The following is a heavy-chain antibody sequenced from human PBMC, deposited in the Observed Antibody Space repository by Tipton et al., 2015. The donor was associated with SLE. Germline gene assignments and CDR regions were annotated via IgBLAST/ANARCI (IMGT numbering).Heavy chain of an antibody. CDR1: GGSISSRGYY. J-gene: IGHJ4*02. D-gene: IGHD2-15*01. V-gene: IGHV4-39*07. Sequence: GLVKPSETLSLTCTVSGGSISSRGYYWGWIRQPPGKGLEWIGEINHSGSANYNPSLKSRVTISVDTSKNQFSLRLPSVTAADTAVYFCARRSGGWLYFDSWGQGTLVTVSS. CDR3: ARRSGGWLYFDS. CDR2: INHSGSA.